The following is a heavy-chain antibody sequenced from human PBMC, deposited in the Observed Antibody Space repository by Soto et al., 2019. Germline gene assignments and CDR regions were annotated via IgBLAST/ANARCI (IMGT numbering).Heavy chain of an antibody. CDR2: IIPIFGTV. CDR1: GGTFRTYA. V-gene: IGHV1-69*12. Sequence: QVQLLQSGAEVKKPGSSVRVSCEASGGTFRTYAISWVRQAPGQGLEWMGEIIPIFGTVNYAQKFQGRVTITADASTTTVYMDLRSRRSEDTAVYYCAEGAVAGTTTCYYYCGMDVWGQGTTVTVSS. CDR3: AEGAVAGTTTCYYYCGMDV. J-gene: IGHJ6*02. D-gene: IGHD6-19*01.